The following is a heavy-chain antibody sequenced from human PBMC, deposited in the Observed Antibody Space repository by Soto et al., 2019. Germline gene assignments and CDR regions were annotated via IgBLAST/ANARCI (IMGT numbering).Heavy chain of an antibody. Sequence: SRTLSLTCTVSGVSISSTNFYWGWIRQSPGKGLEWIGTLYSGSTFSSLSLKNRGTISVDTPKNQVSLKLRSVAAADTSIYYCATTRDIAVGGSFDYRGQRTQVSVSS. D-gene: IGHD2-2*01. J-gene: IGHJ4*02. V-gene: IGHV4-39*01. CDR3: ATTRDIAVGGSFDY. CDR1: GVSISSTNFY. CDR2: LYSGST.